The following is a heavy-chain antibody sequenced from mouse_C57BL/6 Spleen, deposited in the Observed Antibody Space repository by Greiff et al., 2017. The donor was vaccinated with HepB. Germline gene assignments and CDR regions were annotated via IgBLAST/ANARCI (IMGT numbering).Heavy chain of an antibody. CDR1: GYSITSGYG. Sequence: DVKLQESGPGLVKPSQSLSLPCTVTGYSITSGYGWNWIRQFPGNKLEWMGYISYSGSTNSNPSLKSRISITRDTSKNQFFLQLNSVTTEDTATYYCARTARIKYWGQGTTLTGSS. CDR3: ARTARIKY. CDR2: ISYSGST. D-gene: IGHD1-2*01. J-gene: IGHJ2*01. V-gene: IGHV3-2*02.